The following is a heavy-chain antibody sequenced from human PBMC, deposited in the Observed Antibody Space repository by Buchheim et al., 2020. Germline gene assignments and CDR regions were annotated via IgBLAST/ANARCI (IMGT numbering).Heavy chain of an antibody. D-gene: IGHD4-17*01. CDR3: ARGTTVTTIQYYFDY. CDR2: INHSGHT. CDR1: GESFSGYY. J-gene: IGHJ4*02. Sequence: QVQLQQWGAGLLKPSETLSLTCAVYGESFSGYYWSWIRQPPGKGLEWIGEINHSGHTNYNPSLKSRVTISVDTSKNQFSLKLSSVTAADTAVYYCARGTTVTTIQYYFDYWGQGTL. V-gene: IGHV4-34*01.